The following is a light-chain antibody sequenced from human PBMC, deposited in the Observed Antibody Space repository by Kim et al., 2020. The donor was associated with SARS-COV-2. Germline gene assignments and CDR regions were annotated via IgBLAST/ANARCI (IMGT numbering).Light chain of an antibody. V-gene: IGKV3-20*01. J-gene: IGKJ5*01. CDR1: QGVTSNS. CDR3: HQYGRSPIT. Sequence: SPGERATLSCRASQGVTSNSLAWYQQKHGQAPRLLIYGASSRAAGVPDRFSGSGSGTDFTLTVSRLEPEDFAVYYCHQYGRSPITFGQGTRLEIK. CDR2: GAS.